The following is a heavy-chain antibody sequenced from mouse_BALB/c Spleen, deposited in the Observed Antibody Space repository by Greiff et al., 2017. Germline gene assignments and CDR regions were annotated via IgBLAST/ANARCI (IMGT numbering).Heavy chain of an antibody. CDR3: ARSSTTPYAMDY. J-gene: IGHJ4*01. V-gene: IGHV7-3*02. Sequence: EVKLMESGGGLVQPGGSLRLSCATSGFTFTDYYMSWVRQPPGKALEWLGFIRNKANGYTTEYSASVKGRFTISRDNSQSILYLQMNTLRAEDSATYYCARSSTTPYAMDYWGQGTSVTVSS. CDR2: IRNKANGYTT. CDR1: GFTFTDYY. D-gene: IGHD2-12*01.